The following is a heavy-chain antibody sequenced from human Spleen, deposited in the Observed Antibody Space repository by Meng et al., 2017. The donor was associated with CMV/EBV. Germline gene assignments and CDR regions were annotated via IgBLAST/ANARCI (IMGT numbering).Heavy chain of an antibody. D-gene: IGHD3-3*01. CDR1: GGSISSYY. CDR2: IYYSGST. J-gene: IGHJ4*02. CDR3: VRGADYWSAYLDH. V-gene: IGHV4-59*08. Sequence: SETLSLTCTVSGGSISSYYWSWIRQPPGKGLEWIGYIYYSGSTNYNPSLKSRVTISVDTSKNQFSLKLSSVTAADTAVYFCVRGADYWSAYLDHWGQGALVTVSS.